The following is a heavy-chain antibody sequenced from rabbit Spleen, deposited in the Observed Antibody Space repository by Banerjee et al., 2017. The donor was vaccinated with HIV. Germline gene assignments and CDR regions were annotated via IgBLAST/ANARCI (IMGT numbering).Heavy chain of an antibody. CDR2: IHAGSSDFT. CDR3: ARDTSSSFSSYGMDL. D-gene: IGHD1-1*01. CDR1: GLDFSGDSY. V-gene: IGHV1S40*01. Sequence: QSLEESGGDLVKPGASLTLTCKASGLDFSGDSYDSYMCWVRQAPGKGLEWIACIHAGSSDFTYFASWAKGRFTISKTSSTTVTLQMTSLTAADTATYFCARDTSSSFSSYGMDLWGPGTLVTVS. J-gene: IGHJ6*01.